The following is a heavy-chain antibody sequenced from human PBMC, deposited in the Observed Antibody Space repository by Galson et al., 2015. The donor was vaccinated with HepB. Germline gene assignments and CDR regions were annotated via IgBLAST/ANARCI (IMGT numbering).Heavy chain of an antibody. V-gene: IGHV4-31*03. Sequence: TLSLTCTVSGGSISSGGYYWSWIRQHPGKGLEWIGYIYYSGSTYYNPSLKSRVTISVDTSKNQFSLKLSSVTAADTAVYYCARAPVNWNYGEMWWFDPWGQGTLVTVSS. J-gene: IGHJ5*02. D-gene: IGHD1-7*01. CDR2: IYYSGST. CDR3: ARAPVNWNYGEMWWFDP. CDR1: GGSISSGGYY.